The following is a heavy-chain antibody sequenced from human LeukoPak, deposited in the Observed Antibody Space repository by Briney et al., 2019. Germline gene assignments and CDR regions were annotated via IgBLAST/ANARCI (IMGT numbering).Heavy chain of an antibody. V-gene: IGHV3-21*01. J-gene: IGHJ5*02. CDR3: ARDLERSRANNWFDA. CDR1: GFTFGSYS. CDR2: ISISGTYI. Sequence: GGSLRLSYAASGFTFGSYSMNWVRQAPGKGLEWVATISISGTYIYYADSVKGRFTISRDNANNSLFLDMNSLRADDTAMYYCARDLERSRANNWFDAWGQGTLVTVSS. D-gene: IGHD1-1*01.